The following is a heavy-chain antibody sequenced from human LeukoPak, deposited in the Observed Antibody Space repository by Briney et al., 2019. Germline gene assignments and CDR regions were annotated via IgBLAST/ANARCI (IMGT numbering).Heavy chain of an antibody. J-gene: IGHJ1*01. CDR2: ISGDGGST. CDR3: AKDWHYGSGSYYTSEYFQH. Sequence: PGGSLRLSCAASGFTFDDYAMHWVRQAPGKGLEWVSLISGDGGSTYYADSVKGRFTISRDNSKNSLYLQMNSLRTEDTALYYCAKDWHYGSGSYYTSEYFQHWGQGTLVTVSS. CDR1: GFTFDDYA. V-gene: IGHV3-43*02. D-gene: IGHD3-10*01.